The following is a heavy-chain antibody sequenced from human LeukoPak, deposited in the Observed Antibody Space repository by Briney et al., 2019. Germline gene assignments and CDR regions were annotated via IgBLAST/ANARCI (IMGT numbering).Heavy chain of an antibody. CDR2: ISNNGAST. CDR1: GFTFSDYA. J-gene: IGHJ4*02. V-gene: IGHV3-64D*06. D-gene: IGHD4/OR15-4a*01. CDR3: VATMVKN. Sequence: GGSLRLSCSASGFTFSDYAMYWVRQAPGKGLEYVSIISNNGASTYYADSVKGRFTISRDKSKNTLYPQMSSLSTEDTAVYYCVATMVKNWGQGTLVTVSS.